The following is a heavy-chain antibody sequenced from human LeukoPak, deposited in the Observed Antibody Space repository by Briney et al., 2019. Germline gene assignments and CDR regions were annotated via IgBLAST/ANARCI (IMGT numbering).Heavy chain of an antibody. V-gene: IGHV4-34*01. J-gene: IGHJ4*02. D-gene: IGHD3-10*01. CDR3: ARHDLGRNYYGSGAVDY. CDR1: GGSFSGYY. CDR2: INHSGST. Sequence: SETLSLTCAVYGGSFSGYYLSWIRQPPGKGLEWIGEINHSGSTNYNPSLKSRVTISVDKSKNQFSLKLSSVTAAETAVYYCARHDLGRNYYGSGAVDYWGQGTLVTVAS.